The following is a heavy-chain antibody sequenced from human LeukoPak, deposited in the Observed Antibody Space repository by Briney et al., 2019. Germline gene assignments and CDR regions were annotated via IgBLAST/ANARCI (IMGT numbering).Heavy chain of an antibody. CDR2: INANSGTT. Sequence: GGSLRLSCAASGFAFSFYAMSWLRQPPGKGLEWVSTINANSGTTSYAASVRGRFTISRDNSKNTLYLQVNTLRADDTATYYCAKPISGGLAVTANWFHPWGQGTLVVVSS. J-gene: IGHJ5*01. CDR1: GFAFSFYA. D-gene: IGHD6-19*01. CDR3: AKPISGGLAVTANWFHP. V-gene: IGHV3-23*01.